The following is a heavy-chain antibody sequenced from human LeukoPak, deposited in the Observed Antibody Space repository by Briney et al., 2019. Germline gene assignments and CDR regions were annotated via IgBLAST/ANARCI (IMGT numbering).Heavy chain of an antibody. Sequence: SETLSLTCTVSGGSISNYCWSWIRQPPGKGLEWIGFIYYSGSTNFNPSLKSRLTISSDTSNIQFSLKLSSVTAADTAVYYCARGGGGTAYFDYWGQGTLVTVSS. V-gene: IGHV4-59*01. CDR3: ARGGGGTAYFDY. CDR2: IYYSGST. CDR1: GGSISNYC. J-gene: IGHJ4*02. D-gene: IGHD2-21*02.